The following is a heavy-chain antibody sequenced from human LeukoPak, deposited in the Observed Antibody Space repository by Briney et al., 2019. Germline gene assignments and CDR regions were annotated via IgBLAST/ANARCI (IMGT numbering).Heavy chain of an antibody. CDR3: ASPPVGYCSGGSCYSGAWLENWFDP. Sequence: SETLSLTCAVSGGSISSSNWWSWVRQPPGKGLEWIGEIYHSGSTNYNPSLKSRVTISVDKSKNQFSLKLSSVTAADTAVYYCASPPVGYCSGGSCYSGAWLENWFDPWGQGTLVTVSS. CDR1: GGSISSSNW. J-gene: IGHJ5*02. CDR2: IYHSGST. D-gene: IGHD2-15*01. V-gene: IGHV4-4*02.